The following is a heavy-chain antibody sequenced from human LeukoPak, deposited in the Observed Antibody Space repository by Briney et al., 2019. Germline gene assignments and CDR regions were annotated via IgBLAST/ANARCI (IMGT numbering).Heavy chain of an antibody. CDR1: GFTFSSYA. J-gene: IGHJ6*03. CDR3: ARDKKQLAHYYYYYMDV. D-gene: IGHD6-6*01. CDR2: ISYDGSSK. V-gene: IGHV3-30-3*01. Sequence: PGGSLRLSCAASGFTFSSYAMHWVRQAPGKGLEWVAVISYDGSSKYYADSVKGRFTISRDNSKNTLYLEMNSLRAEDTAVYYCARDKKQLAHYYYYYMDVWGKGTTVTVSS.